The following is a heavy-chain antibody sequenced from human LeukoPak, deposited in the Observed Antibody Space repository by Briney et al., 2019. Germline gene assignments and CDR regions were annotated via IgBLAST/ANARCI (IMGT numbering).Heavy chain of an antibody. CDR1: GFTFSSYG. CDR3: ARERRGLEYCGSGSSHYGMDV. CDR2: IWYDGSNK. D-gene: IGHD3-10*01. Sequence: GGSLRLSCAASGFTFSSYGMHWVRQAPGKGLEWVAVIWYDGSNKYYADSVKGRFTISRDNSKNTLYLQMNSLRAEDTAVYYCARERRGLEYCGSGSSHYGMDVWGQGTTVTVSS. J-gene: IGHJ6*02. V-gene: IGHV3-33*01.